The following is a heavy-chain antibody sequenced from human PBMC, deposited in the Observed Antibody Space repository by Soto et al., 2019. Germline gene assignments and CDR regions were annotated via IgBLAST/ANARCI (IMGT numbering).Heavy chain of an antibody. D-gene: IGHD3-22*01. V-gene: IGHV1-8*02. J-gene: IGHJ4*02. Sequence: ASVKVSCKASGYTFTTHDINWVRQAAGQGLVWMGWMNPNSGNRGYAQRFQDRATMTRDTSISTAYMELSDLRSEDTAVYYCARGKYFSDSSGYNDYWGQGTQVTVSS. CDR3: ARGKYFSDSSGYNDY. CDR1: GYTFTTHD. CDR2: MNPNSGNR.